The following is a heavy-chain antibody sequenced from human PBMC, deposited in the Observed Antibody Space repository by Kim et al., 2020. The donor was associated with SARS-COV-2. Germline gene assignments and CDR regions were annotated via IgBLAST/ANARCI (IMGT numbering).Heavy chain of an antibody. V-gene: IGHV4-4*02. CDR3: ARDLGYFDGLYRFDP. J-gene: IGHJ5*02. Sequence: PTPQGRVTISDDQSKTQLSLKLSSVTAADTAVYYCARDLGYFDGLYRFDPWGQGTLVTVSS. D-gene: IGHD3-9*01.